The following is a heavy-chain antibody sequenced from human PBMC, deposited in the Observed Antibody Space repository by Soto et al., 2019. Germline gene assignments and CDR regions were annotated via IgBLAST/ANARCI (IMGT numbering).Heavy chain of an antibody. CDR1: GGSISRSGYF. V-gene: IGHV4-31*03. Sequence: QVQLQESGPGLVKPSQTLSLTCTVSGGSISRSGYFWSWIRQHPGKGLEWIGYIYDSGSTYYNPSPKSRVSLSVDTSKTQFSLNLTSVTAADTAMYYCARSSRSYFDYWGQGTLVTVSS. CDR2: IYDSGST. J-gene: IGHJ4*02. CDR3: ARSSRSYFDY.